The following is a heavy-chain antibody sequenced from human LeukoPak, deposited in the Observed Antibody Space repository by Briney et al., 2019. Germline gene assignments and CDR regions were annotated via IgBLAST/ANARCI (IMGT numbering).Heavy chain of an antibody. J-gene: IGHJ3*02. D-gene: IGHD3-22*01. Sequence: SETLSLTCAVSGYSLSSGYYWGWIPQPPGKGLEWIGSIYHSGCTYYNPSLKSRVTISVDTSKNQFSLKLSSVTAADTAVYYCAAIYDSSGYYAFDIWGQGTMVTVSS. CDR2: IYHSGCT. CDR3: AAIYDSSGYYAFDI. V-gene: IGHV4-38-2*01. CDR1: GYSLSSGYY.